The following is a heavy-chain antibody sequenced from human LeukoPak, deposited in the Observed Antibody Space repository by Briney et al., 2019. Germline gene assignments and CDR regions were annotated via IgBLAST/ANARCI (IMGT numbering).Heavy chain of an antibody. CDR3: ASVQVPYCSSTICSETYWFDP. J-gene: IGHJ5*02. CDR2: IYYSGSA. Sequence: SETLSLTCTVSGRSISSYHWSWIRQPPGKGLEWIEYIYYSGSANYNPSLKSRVTISLDTSKNPFSLTLSSVTAADTAVYYWASVQVPYCSSTICSETYWFDPWGQGTLVTVSS. CDR1: GRSISSYH. V-gene: IGHV4-59*01. D-gene: IGHD2-2*01.